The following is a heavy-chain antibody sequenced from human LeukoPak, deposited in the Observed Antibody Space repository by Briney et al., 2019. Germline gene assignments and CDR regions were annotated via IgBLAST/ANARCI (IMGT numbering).Heavy chain of an antibody. D-gene: IGHD3-9*01. CDR3: ARDGEERYFDWLSPIDY. Sequence: ASVKVSCKASGYTFTGYAIHWVRQAPGQGLEWMGWISAYNGNTNYAQKLQGRVTMTTDTSTSTAYMELRSLRSDDTAVYYCARDGEERYFDWLSPIDYWGQGTLVTVSS. J-gene: IGHJ4*02. V-gene: IGHV1-18*04. CDR2: ISAYNGNT. CDR1: GYTFTGYA.